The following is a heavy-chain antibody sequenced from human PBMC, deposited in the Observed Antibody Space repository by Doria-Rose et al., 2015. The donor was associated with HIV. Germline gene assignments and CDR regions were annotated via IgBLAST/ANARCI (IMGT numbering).Heavy chain of an antibody. CDR2: IFSDDER. CDR1: GVSLSSPGMG. CDR3: ARIKSSRWYHKYYFDF. J-gene: IGHJ4*02. Sequence: QIALKESGPVLVKPTETLTLTCTVSGVSLSSPGMGVSWIRQPPGKVLEWLANIFSDDERSYKTSLKSRLTISRGTCKSQVVLTMTDMDPADTATYYCARIKSSRWYHKYYFDFWGQGTLVIVSA. V-gene: IGHV2-26*01. D-gene: IGHD6-13*01.